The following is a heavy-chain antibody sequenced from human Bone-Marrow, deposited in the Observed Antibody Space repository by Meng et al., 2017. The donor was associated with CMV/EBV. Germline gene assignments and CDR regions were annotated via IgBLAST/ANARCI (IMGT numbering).Heavy chain of an antibody. CDR2: IIPIFGTA. CDR3: ARHLLRITIFGVVNHAYYYYGMDV. J-gene: IGHJ6*02. Sequence: SVKVSCKASGGTFSSYAISWVRQAPGQGLEWMGGIIPIFGTANYAQKFQGRVTITTDEYTSTAYMELSSLRSEDTAVYYCARHLLRITIFGVVNHAYYYYGMDVWGQGTTVTVSS. CDR1: GGTFSSYA. V-gene: IGHV1-69*05. D-gene: IGHD3-3*01.